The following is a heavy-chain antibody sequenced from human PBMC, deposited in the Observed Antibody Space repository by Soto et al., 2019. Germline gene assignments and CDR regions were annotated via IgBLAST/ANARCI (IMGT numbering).Heavy chain of an antibody. CDR1: GGSFSGYY. J-gene: IGHJ2*01. D-gene: IGHD2-15*01. Sequence: SETLSLTCAVYGGSFSGYYWSWIRQPPGKGLEWIGYITHSGSTNYNPSLKRRVTISVDMSKNQFSLKLSSMTAADTAVYYCARRSRYCSGGACSGYWYFDLWGRGTLVTVSS. CDR3: ARRSRYCSGGACSGYWYFDL. CDR2: ITHSGST. V-gene: IGHV4-34*01.